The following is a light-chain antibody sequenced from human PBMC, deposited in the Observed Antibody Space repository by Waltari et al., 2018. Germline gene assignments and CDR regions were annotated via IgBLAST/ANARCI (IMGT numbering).Light chain of an antibody. Sequence: EIVLTQSPATLPLSPGERATLSCRASQSVTSYLAWYQQKPGQAPRLLIYDASNRATGIPARFSGSGSGTDFTLTISSLEPEDFAVYYCQQYNLWPWTFDQGTKVDIK. CDR3: QQYNLWPWT. V-gene: IGKV3-11*01. CDR2: DAS. J-gene: IGKJ1*01. CDR1: QSVTSY.